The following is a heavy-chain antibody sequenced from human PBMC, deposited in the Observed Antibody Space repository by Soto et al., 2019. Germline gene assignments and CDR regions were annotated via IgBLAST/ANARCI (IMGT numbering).Heavy chain of an antibody. D-gene: IGHD5-18*01. Sequence: EVQLVESGGGLVKPGGSLRLSCAASGFTFSSYSMNWVRQAPGKGLEWVSSISSSSSYIYYADSVKGRFTISRDNAKNSLYLQMNSLRAEDTAVYYCASWRPGYSYGYTSDYWGQGTLVTVSS. J-gene: IGHJ4*02. CDR2: ISSSSSYI. CDR3: ASWRPGYSYGYTSDY. CDR1: GFTFSSYS. V-gene: IGHV3-21*01.